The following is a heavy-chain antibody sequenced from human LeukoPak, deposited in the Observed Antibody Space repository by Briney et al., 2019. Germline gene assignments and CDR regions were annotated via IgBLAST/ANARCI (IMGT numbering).Heavy chain of an antibody. D-gene: IGHD3-10*01. CDR2: INHSGST. Sequence: SETLSPTCAVYGGSFSGYYWSWIRQPPGKGLEWIGEINHSGSTNYNPSLKSRVTISVDTSKNQFSLKLSSVTAADTAVYYCARAYGSGSYYSPYYYYGMDVWGQGTTVTVSS. V-gene: IGHV4-34*01. CDR1: GGSFSGYY. CDR3: ARAYGSGSYYSPYYYYGMDV. J-gene: IGHJ6*02.